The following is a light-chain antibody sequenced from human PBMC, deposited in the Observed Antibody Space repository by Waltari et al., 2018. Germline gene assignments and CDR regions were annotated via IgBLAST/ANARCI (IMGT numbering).Light chain of an antibody. CDR3: QQYGSSVMYT. V-gene: IGKV3-20*01. Sequence: ASQRLSKNYVAWYRQKHGRAPTLRIYGASSRATGIPDRCSGSGSGTDFSLTINRLEPEDFAVYYCQQYGSSVMYTFGQGTKLEIK. CDR2: GAS. CDR1: QRLSKNY. J-gene: IGKJ2*01.